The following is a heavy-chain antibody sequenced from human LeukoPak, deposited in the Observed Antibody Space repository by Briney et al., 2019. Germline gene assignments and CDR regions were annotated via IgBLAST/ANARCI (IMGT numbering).Heavy chain of an antibody. J-gene: IGHJ4*02. V-gene: IGHV3-23*01. D-gene: IGHD1-26*01. CDR1: GFTFSTYG. CDR2: ITDGRGTT. CDR3: ARVKGEGAHIDY. Sequence: GGSLRLSCAASGFTFSTYGMSWVRQAPGKGLEWVSSITDGRGTTYYPDSVKGRFTISRDNAKNSLYLQMNRLRAEDTAFYHCARVKGEGAHIDYWGQGTLVTVSS.